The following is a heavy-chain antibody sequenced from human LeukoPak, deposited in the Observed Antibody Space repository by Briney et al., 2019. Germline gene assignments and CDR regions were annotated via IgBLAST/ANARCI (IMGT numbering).Heavy chain of an antibody. CDR1: GFTFSSYW. J-gene: IGHJ6*02. V-gene: IGHV3-7*01. D-gene: IGHD5-12*01. CDR3: ARDLMDIVATYYYYYGMDV. Sequence: GGSLRLSCAASGFTFSSYWMSWVRQAPGKGLEWVANIKQDGGEKYYVDSVKGRFTISRDNAKNSLYLQMNSLRAEDTAVYYCARDLMDIVATYYYYYGMDVWGQGTTVTVSS. CDR2: IKQDGGEK.